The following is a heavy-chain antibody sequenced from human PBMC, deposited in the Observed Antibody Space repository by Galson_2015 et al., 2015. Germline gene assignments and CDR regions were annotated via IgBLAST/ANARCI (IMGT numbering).Heavy chain of an antibody. CDR3: ARGPPHDEWLVFGY. J-gene: IGHJ4*02. D-gene: IGHD6-19*01. Sequence: SLRLSCAASGFTFSSYAMHWVRQAPGKGLEWVAVISYDGSNKYYADSVKGRFTISRDNSKNTLYLQMNSLRAEDTAVYYCARGPPHDEWLVFGYWGQGTLVTVSS. CDR2: ISYDGSNK. CDR1: GFTFSSYA. V-gene: IGHV3-30*01.